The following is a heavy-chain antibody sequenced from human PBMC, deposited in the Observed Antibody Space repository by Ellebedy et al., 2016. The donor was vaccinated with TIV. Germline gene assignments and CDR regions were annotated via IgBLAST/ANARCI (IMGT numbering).Heavy chain of an antibody. CDR1: GYSFINYH. CDR3: ARDNRLYGGSVLDY. V-gene: IGHV1-46*01. Sequence: ASVKVSXKASGYSFINYHVNWVRQAPGQGLEWMGMINPSGGRTIFAQKFQDRVTMSRDTSTSTLYMDLSSLRSEDTAVYYCARDNRLYGGSVLDYWGRGTLVTVS. D-gene: IGHD4-23*01. CDR2: INPSGGRT. J-gene: IGHJ4*02.